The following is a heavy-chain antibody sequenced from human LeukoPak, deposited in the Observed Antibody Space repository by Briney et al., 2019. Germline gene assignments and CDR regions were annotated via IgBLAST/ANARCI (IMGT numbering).Heavy chain of an antibody. D-gene: IGHD2-2*02. CDR3: ASVDCSSTSCYIPYYYGMDV. V-gene: IGHV3-30*03. J-gene: IGHJ6*02. CDR1: GFTFSSYG. Sequence: PGRSLRLSCAASGFTFSSYGMHWVRQAPDKGLEWVAVISYDGSNKYYADSVKGRFTISRDNSKNTPYLQMNSLRAEDTAVYYCASVDCSSTSCYIPYYYGMDVWGQGTTVTVSS. CDR2: ISYDGSNK.